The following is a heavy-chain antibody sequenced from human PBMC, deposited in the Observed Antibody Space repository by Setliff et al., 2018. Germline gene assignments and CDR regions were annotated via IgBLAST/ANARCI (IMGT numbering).Heavy chain of an antibody. V-gene: IGHV5-51*01. Sequence: GESLKLSCKGSGYTFTNYWIAWVRQMPGKGLEYMGIIYPADSDTTHSPSFQGQVTISADKSINTAYLQWSSLKASDTAIYYCVRVGPLTDDAFDIRGQGTMVTVSS. J-gene: IGHJ3*02. CDR1: GYTFTNYW. CDR2: IYPADSDT. CDR3: VRVGPLTDDAFDI. D-gene: IGHD1-26*01.